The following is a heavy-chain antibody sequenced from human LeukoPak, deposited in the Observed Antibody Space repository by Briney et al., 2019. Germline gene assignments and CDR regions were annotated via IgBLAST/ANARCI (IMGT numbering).Heavy chain of an antibody. CDR2: INPSGGST. D-gene: IGHD3-10*01. J-gene: IGHJ4*02. CDR3: ARDLYGSGSYLSYFDY. V-gene: IGHV1-46*01. CDR1: GYTFTSYY. Sequence: ASVKVSCKASGYTFTSYYMHWVRQAPGQGLEWMGIINPSGGSTSYAQKFQGRVTMTRDTSTSTVYMELSSLRSEDTAVYYCARDLYGSGSYLSYFDYWGQGTLVTVSS.